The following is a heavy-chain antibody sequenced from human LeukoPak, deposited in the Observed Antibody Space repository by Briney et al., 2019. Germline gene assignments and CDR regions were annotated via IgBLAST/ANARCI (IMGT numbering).Heavy chain of an antibody. V-gene: IGHV4-34*01. CDR1: GETFIHNF. CDR2: INHSGST. J-gene: IGHJ4*02. Sequence: SETPSLTCAVYGETFIHNFWTWIRQPPGKGLEWIGQINHSGSTYYNPSLKSRGTILVDTSKNQFSLKLTSVTAADTAVYYCARAMPYFYGSIAVPGTIDYWGQGILVTVSS. D-gene: IGHD6-19*01. CDR3: ARAMPYFYGSIAVPGTIDY.